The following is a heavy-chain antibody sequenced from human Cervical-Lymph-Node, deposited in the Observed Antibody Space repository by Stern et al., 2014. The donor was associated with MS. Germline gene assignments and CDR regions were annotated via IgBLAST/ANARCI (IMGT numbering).Heavy chain of an antibody. CDR1: GGSISSGSYY. J-gene: IGHJ4*02. D-gene: IGHD6-19*01. V-gene: IGHV4-39*01. CDR2: VNYRGNP. Sequence: QVQLVESGPGLVKPSETLSLTCTVSGGSISSGSYYWGWIRQPPGKRLEWFGRVNYRGNPYYNAPLKSRVPVSVDTPRTQFSLKLPSVTAADTAVYYCARHKISFSSGWFYFDYWGQGTLVTVSS. CDR3: ARHKISFSSGWFYFDY.